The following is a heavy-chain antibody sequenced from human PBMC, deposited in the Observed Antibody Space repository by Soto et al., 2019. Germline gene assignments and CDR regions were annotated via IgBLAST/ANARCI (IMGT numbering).Heavy chain of an antibody. D-gene: IGHD3-22*01. CDR2: ISYDGSNK. CDR1: GFTFSSYA. CDR3: ARESYDSSGYPFDY. V-gene: IGHV3-30-3*01. Sequence: QVQLVESGGGVVQPGRSLRLSCAASGFTFSSYAMHWVRQAPGKGLEWVAVISYDGSNKYYADSVKGRFTISRDNSKNALYRQMNSLRAEDTAVYYCARESYDSSGYPFDYWGQGTLVTVSS. J-gene: IGHJ4*02.